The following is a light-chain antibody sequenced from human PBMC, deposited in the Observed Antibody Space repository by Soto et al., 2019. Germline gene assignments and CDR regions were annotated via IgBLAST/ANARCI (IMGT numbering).Light chain of an antibody. Sequence: DIQMTQSPSSLSASVGDRVTITCRASQTISTYLTWYQQKPGQGPKLLIYGASSLTSGVPSRFSGSGSGTDFSLTISSLQPEDFATYFCQQSYSSPLYTFGQGTKLEI. CDR2: GAS. V-gene: IGKV1-39*01. CDR1: QTISTY. CDR3: QQSYSSPLYT. J-gene: IGKJ2*01.